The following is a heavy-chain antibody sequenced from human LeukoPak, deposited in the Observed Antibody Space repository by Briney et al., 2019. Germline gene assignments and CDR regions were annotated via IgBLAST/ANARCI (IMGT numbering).Heavy chain of an antibody. Sequence: GASVKVSCKVSGYTLTELSVHWVRQAPGKGLEWMGGFDPEDGETIYAQKFQGRVTMTEDTSTDTAYMELSSLRSEDTAVYYCATGGSGSYHNWFDPWGQGTLVTVSS. CDR1: GYTLTELS. D-gene: IGHD1-26*01. CDR2: FDPEDGET. J-gene: IGHJ5*02. V-gene: IGHV1-24*01. CDR3: ATGGSGSYHNWFDP.